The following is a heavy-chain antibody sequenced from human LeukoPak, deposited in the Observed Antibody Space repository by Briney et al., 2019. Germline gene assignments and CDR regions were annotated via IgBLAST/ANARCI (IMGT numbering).Heavy chain of an antibody. CDR3: ARAVGNYDSSGLYYYYYMDV. D-gene: IGHD3-22*01. J-gene: IGHJ6*03. CDR1: GGSISSYY. CDR2: IYTSGGT. V-gene: IGHV4-4*07. Sequence: KASETLSLTCTVSGGSISSYYWSWIRQPAGKGLEWIGRIYTSGGTNYNPSLKSRVTMSVDTSKNQFSLKLSSVTAADTAVYYCARAVGNYDSSGLYYYYYMDVWGKGTTVTVSS.